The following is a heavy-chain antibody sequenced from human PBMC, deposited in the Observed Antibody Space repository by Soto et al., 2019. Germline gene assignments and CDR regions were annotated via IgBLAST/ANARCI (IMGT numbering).Heavy chain of an antibody. J-gene: IGHJ4*02. CDR3: DAGSSSCYYDY. CDR2: INPSGGST. D-gene: IGHD3-22*01. Sequence: GASVKVSCKASGYTFTSYYMHWVRQAPGQGLEWMGIINPSGGSTSYAQKLQGRVTMTRDTSTSTVYMEMSSLRSEETAVYYCDAGSSSCYYDYWGQETLVTVSS. V-gene: IGHV1-46*01. CDR1: GYTFTSYY.